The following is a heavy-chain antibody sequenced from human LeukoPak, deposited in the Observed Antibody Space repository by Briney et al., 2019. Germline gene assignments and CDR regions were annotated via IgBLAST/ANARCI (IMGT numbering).Heavy chain of an antibody. V-gene: IGHV4-34*01. CDR2: INHSGST. CDR3: ARIRLRFLEWSHYYYYGMDV. CDR1: GGSFRGYY. Sequence: SETLSLTCAVYGGSFRGYYWSWIRQPPGKGLEWIGEINHSGSTNYNPSLKSRVTISVDTSKNQFPLKLSSVTAADTAVYYCARIRLRFLEWSHYYYYGMDVWGQGTTVTVSS. J-gene: IGHJ6*02. D-gene: IGHD3-3*01.